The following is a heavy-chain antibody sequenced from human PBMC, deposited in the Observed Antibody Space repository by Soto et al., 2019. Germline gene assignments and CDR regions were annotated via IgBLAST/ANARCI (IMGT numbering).Heavy chain of an antibody. CDR1: GGTFSSYT. Sequence: ASVKVSCKASGGTFSSYTISWVRQAPGQGLEWMGRIIPILGIANYAQKFQGRVTITADKSTSTAYMELSSLRSEDTAVYYCAISFGYYGSESYSPYYWSQGTLVTVSS. D-gene: IGHD3-10*01. V-gene: IGHV1-69*02. CDR2: IIPILGIA. J-gene: IGHJ4*02. CDR3: AISFGYYGSESYSPYY.